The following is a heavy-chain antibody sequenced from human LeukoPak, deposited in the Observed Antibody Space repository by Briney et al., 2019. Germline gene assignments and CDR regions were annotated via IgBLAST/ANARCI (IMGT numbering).Heavy chain of an antibody. J-gene: IGHJ3*02. V-gene: IGHV3-30*02. CDR1: GFTFSSYG. CDR3: ARVNSYYDFWSEGAFDI. D-gene: IGHD3-3*01. CDR2: IRYDGSNK. Sequence: GGSLRLSCAASGFTFSSYGMHWVRQAPGKGLEWVAFIRYDGSNKYYADSVKGRFTISRDNSKNTLYLQMNSLRAEDTAVYYCARVNSYYDFWSEGAFDIWGQGTMVTVSS.